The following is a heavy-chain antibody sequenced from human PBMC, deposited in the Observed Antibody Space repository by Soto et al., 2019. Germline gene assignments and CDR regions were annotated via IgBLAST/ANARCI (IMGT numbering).Heavy chain of an antibody. V-gene: IGHV3-74*01. CDR2: TNTDGGAT. J-gene: IGHJ4*02. CDR3: ARAVAFNYGNLNY. Sequence: GGSLRLSCAASGFTFSSYWMFWVRQPPGKGLVWVSRTNTDGGATQYADSVKGRFTISRDNAKNTLYLQMNSLTAEDTAVYYCARAVAFNYGNLNYWGQGTLVTVS. D-gene: IGHD3-10*01. CDR1: GFTFSSYW.